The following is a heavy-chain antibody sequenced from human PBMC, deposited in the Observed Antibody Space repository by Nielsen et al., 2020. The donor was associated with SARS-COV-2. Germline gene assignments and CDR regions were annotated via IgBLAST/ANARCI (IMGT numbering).Heavy chain of an antibody. Sequence: SETLSLTCAVYGGSFSGYYWSWIRQPPGKGLEWIGEINHSGSTYYNPSLKSRVTISVDTSKNQFSLKLSSVTAADTAVYYCASYCSGGSCYRTFDYWGQGTLVTVSS. D-gene: IGHD2-15*01. CDR1: GGSFSGYY. V-gene: IGHV4-34*01. J-gene: IGHJ4*02. CDR3: ASYCSGGSCYRTFDY. CDR2: INHSGST.